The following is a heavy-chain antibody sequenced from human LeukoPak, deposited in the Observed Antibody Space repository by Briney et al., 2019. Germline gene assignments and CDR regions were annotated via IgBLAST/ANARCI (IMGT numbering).Heavy chain of an antibody. J-gene: IGHJ4*02. D-gene: IGHD3-10*01. Sequence: SETLSLTCTVSGYSISSGYYWGWIRQPPGKGLEWIGSIYHSGSTYYNPSLKSRVTISVDTSKNQFSLKLSSVTAADTAVYYCAREQKSGMVRGVMRYWGQGTLVTVSS. CDR2: IYHSGST. V-gene: IGHV4-38-2*02. CDR3: AREQKSGMVRGVMRY. CDR1: GYSISSGYY.